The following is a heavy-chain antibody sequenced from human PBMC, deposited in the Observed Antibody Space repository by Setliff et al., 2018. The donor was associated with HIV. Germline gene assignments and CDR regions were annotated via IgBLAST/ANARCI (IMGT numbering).Heavy chain of an antibody. V-gene: IGHV4-61*02. CDR1: GDSISSGSYY. J-gene: IGHJ4*02. Sequence: SETLSLTCTVSGDSISSGSYYWSWIRQPAGKGLEWIGRIYTSGSTNYNPSLKSRVTISVDTSKNQFSLKLSSVTAADAAVHYCARGSYSSSWYGSHFDYWGQGILVTVSS. D-gene: IGHD6-13*01. CDR2: IYTSGST. CDR3: ARGSYSSSWYGSHFDY.